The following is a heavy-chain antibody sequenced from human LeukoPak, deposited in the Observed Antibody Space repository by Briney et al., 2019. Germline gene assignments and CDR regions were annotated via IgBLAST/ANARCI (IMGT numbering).Heavy chain of an antibody. V-gene: IGHV4-34*01. CDR3: ASLTMIVVP. CDR1: GGSVSGYY. CDR2: INHSGST. J-gene: IGHJ4*02. D-gene: IGHD3-22*01. Sequence: PSETLSLTCAVYGGSVSGYYWSWIRQPPGKGLEWIGEINHSGSTNYNLSLKSRVTISVDTSKNQFSLKLSSVTAADTAVYYCASLTMIVVPWGQGTLVTVSS.